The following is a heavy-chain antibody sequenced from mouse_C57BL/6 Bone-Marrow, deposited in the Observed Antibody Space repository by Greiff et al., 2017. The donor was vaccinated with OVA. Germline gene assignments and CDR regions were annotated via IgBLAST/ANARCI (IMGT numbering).Heavy chain of an antibody. CDR2: IRLKSDNYAT. CDR3: TGSNYPYWYFDV. CDR1: GFTFSNYW. J-gene: IGHJ1*03. V-gene: IGHV6-3*01. Sequence: DVKVEESGGGLVQPGGSLKLSCVASGFTFSNYWMNWVRQSPEKGLEWVAQIRLKSDNYATHYAESVKGRFTISRDDSKSSVYLQMNNLRAEDTGIYYCTGSNYPYWYFDVWGTGTTVTVSS. D-gene: IGHD2-5*01.